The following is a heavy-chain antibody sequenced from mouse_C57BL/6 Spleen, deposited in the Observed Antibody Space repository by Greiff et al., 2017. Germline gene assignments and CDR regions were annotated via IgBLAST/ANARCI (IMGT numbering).Heavy chain of an antibody. CDR3: ARAGYDDAMDY. V-gene: IGHV2-6*01. CDR2: IWGVGSP. D-gene: IGHD2-2*01. Sequence: QVQLKQSGPGLVAPSQSLPITCTVSGFSLTSYGVDWVRQSPGKGLEWLGVIWGVGSPNYNSALKSRLSIRKDNSKSQVFLKMNSLQTDDTAMYYCARAGYDDAMDYWGQGTSVTVSS. J-gene: IGHJ4*01. CDR1: GFSLTSYG.